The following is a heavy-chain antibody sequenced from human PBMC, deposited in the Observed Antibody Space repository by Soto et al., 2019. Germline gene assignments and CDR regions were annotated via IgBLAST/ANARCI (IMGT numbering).Heavy chain of an antibody. CDR1: GFSFSSSW. V-gene: IGHV3-74*03. CDR2: ISFDGTAT. J-gene: IGHJ3*02. D-gene: IGHD3-10*01. Sequence: EVQLVESGGGLVQPGGSLRLSCAASGFSFSSSWMHWVRQAPGKGLVWVSRISFDGTATTSADAVKGRFIISRDNAKNTLFLQKQNLRADDTAMFFCVRDRRMRGHPFDIWGQGTFVSVSS. CDR3: VRDRRMRGHPFDI.